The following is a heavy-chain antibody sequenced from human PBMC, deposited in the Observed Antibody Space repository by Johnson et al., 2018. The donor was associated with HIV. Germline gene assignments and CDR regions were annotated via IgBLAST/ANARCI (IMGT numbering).Heavy chain of an antibody. CDR2: ISGSGDST. V-gene: IGHV3-23*04. Sequence: DVQVVESGGGLVQPGGSLRLSCAASGFTFNNFAMTWVRQAPGKGLEWLSGISGSGDSTYYADSVKGRFTISRDNSKNTLYLQMNSLRAEDTAVYFCARGRGLWGVQDAFDIWGQGTMVTVSS. D-gene: IGHD2-21*01. CDR3: ARGRGLWGVQDAFDI. CDR1: GFTFNNFA. J-gene: IGHJ3*02.